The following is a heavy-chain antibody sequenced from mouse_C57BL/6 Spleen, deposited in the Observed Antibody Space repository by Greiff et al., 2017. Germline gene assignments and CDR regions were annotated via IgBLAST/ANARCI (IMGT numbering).Heavy chain of an antibody. CDR1: GYSITSGYD. CDR2: ISYSGSP. D-gene: IGHD1-1*01. J-gene: IGHJ1*03. CDR3: AREYYYGSTLYFDV. V-gene: IGHV3-1*01. Sequence: EVKLQESGPGMVKPSQSLSLTCTVTGYSITSGYDWHWIRHFPGNKLEWMGYISYSGSPNYNPSLKSRISITHDTSKNHFFLKLNSVTTEDTATDYCAREYYYGSTLYFDVWGTGTTVTVSS.